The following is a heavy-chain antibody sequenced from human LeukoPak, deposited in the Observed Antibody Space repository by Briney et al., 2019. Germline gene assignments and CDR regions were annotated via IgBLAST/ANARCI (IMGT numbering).Heavy chain of an antibody. CDR1: GGYISSSIFY. J-gene: IGHJ4*02. V-gene: IGHV4-39*07. D-gene: IGHD1-26*01. CDR2: ISYTGST. CDR3: ARGFRGATLGYFDY. Sequence: SETLSLTCTVSGGYISSSIFYWGWIRQPPGKGLEWIGSISYTGSTYYSPSLKSRVTMSVDTSKNQFSLKLTSVTAADTALYYCARGFRGATLGYFDYWGQGPLVTVSS.